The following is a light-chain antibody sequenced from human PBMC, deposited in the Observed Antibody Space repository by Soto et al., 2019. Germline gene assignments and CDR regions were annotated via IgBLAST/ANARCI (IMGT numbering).Light chain of an antibody. V-gene: IGKV3-15*01. J-gene: IGKJ4*01. CDR2: AAS. CDR3: QQYNNWPS. CDR1: QSFSSD. Sequence: EIVMTQSPATLSVSPGERVTLSCRASQSFSSDLSCYQQKPGQAPRLLIYAASTRATGIPARFSGSWSGTEFTLTSSRLQSEDFAVYCCQQYNNWPSFGGGTKVDIK.